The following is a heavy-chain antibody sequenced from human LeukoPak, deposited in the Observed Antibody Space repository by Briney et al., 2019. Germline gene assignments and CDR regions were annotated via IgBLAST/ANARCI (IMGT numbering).Heavy chain of an antibody. CDR1: GFTFSSYA. Sequence: PGGSLTLSCAASGFTFSSYAMSWVRQAPGKGLEWVSHISSSGSTKHYADSVKGRLTISRDNAKNSLYLQMNSLRGEDTAVYYCARELVAGSFDYWGQGTLVTVSS. CDR3: ARELVAGSFDY. J-gene: IGHJ4*02. V-gene: IGHV3-48*03. CDR2: ISSSGSTK. D-gene: IGHD6-19*01.